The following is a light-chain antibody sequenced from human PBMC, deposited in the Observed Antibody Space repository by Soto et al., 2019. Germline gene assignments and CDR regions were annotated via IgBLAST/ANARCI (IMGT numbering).Light chain of an antibody. J-gene: IGKJ1*01. Sequence: EIVLTQSPATLSVSPGESATLSCRASQSISGNLAWYQQKPGQAPRLLIYGTSFRASGIPDRFRGSGSGTDFTLTISSLEPEDSAVYYCQDSSTSPWPFGQGTKVDIK. CDR1: QSISGN. CDR2: GTS. V-gene: IGKV3-20*01. CDR3: QDSSTSPWP.